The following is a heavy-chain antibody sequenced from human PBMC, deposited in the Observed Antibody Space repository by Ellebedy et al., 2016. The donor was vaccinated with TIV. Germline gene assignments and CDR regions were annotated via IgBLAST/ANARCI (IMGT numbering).Heavy chain of an antibody. J-gene: IGHJ3*02. CDR1: GYTFTSYG. CDR2: ISENNGNT. CDR3: ATTWHGKSNDAFDM. V-gene: IGHV1-18*01. D-gene: IGHD4-23*01. Sequence: ASVKVSCKASGYTFTSYGISWMRQAPGQGLEWMGWISENNGNTNYAQKFQGRVSMTTDTSTKTAYMEMRDLRSDDTAVYYCATTWHGKSNDAFDMWGQGTMVTVSS.